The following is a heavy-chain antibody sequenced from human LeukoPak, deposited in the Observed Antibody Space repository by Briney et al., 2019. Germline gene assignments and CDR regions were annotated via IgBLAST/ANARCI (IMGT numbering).Heavy chain of an antibody. D-gene: IGHD2-15*01. CDR1: GGTFSSYA. Sequence: SVKVSCKASGGTFSSYAISWVRQAPGQGLEWMGGIIPIFGTANYAQKFQGRVTITADVSTSTAYMELSSLRSEDTAVYYCAREDCSGGSCQNWFDPWGQGTLVTVSS. V-gene: IGHV1-69*01. CDR3: AREDCSGGSCQNWFDP. J-gene: IGHJ5*02. CDR2: IIPIFGTA.